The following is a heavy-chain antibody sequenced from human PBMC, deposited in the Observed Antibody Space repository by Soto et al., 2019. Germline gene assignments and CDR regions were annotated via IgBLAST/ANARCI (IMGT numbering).Heavy chain of an antibody. CDR2: MNPNSGNT. V-gene: IGHV1-8*01. D-gene: IGHD3-10*01. J-gene: IGHJ4*02. Sequence: ASVKVSCKASGYTFTSYDINWVRQATGQGLEWMGWMNPNSGNTGYAQKFQGRVTMTRDTSTSTAYMELSSLRSDDTAVYYCAREYYYGSGPLYWGQGTQVTVSS. CDR1: GYTFTSYD. CDR3: AREYYYGSGPLY.